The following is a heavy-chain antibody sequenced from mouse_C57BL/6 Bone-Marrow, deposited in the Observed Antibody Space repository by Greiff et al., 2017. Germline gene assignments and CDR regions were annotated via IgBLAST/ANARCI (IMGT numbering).Heavy chain of an antibody. CDR1: GYTFTSYW. CDR2: IDPSDSET. Sequence: QVQLQQPGAELVRPGSSVKLSCKASGYTFTSYWMHWVKQRPIQGLEWIGNIDPSDSETHYNQKFKDKATLTVDKSSSTAYMQLSSLTSEDSAVYYCARGIGLRRGFAYWGQGTLVTVSA. V-gene: IGHV1-52*01. D-gene: IGHD2-2*01. CDR3: ARGIGLRRGFAY. J-gene: IGHJ3*01.